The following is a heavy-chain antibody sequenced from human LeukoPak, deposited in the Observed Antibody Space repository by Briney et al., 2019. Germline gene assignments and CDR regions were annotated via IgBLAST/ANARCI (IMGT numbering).Heavy chain of an antibody. CDR1: GGHISSSNW. CDR3: AIGEQWLVRPSTYYFDY. J-gene: IGHJ4*02. CDR2: IFHSGST. Sequence: SGTPSLTCAVSGGHISSSNWWSWVRQPPRKGLEWIGEIFHSGSTNYNPSLKSRVTISVDKSKNQFSLRLSSVTAADTAVYYCAIGEQWLVRPSTYYFDYWGQGTLVTVSS. D-gene: IGHD6-19*01. V-gene: IGHV4-4*02.